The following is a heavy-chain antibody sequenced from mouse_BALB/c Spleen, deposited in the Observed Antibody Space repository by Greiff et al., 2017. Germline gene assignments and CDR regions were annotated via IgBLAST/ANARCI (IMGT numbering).Heavy chain of an antibody. CDR2: IYPYNGGT. Sequence: EVKLQESGPELVKPGASVKISCKASGYTFTDYNMHWVKQSHGKSLEWIGYIYPYNGGTGHNQKFKSKATLTVDNSSSTAYMELRSLTSEDSAVYYCARKGFDYWGQGTTLTVSS. J-gene: IGHJ2*01. V-gene: IGHV1S29*02. CDR1: GYTFTDYN. CDR3: ARKGFDY.